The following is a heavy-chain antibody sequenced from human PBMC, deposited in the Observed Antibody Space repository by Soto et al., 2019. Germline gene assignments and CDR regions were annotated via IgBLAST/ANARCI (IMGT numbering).Heavy chain of an antibody. CDR3: AKETTTSYLPLDY. CDR2: ISSSAGST. J-gene: IGHJ4*02. CDR1: GFTFTNYA. D-gene: IGHD1-26*01. V-gene: IGHV3-23*01. Sequence: EVQLLESGGGLVQPGGSLRLSCAASGFTFTNYAMSWVRQAPGKGLEWVATISSSAGSTYYADSVKGRFTISRDNSKNTLFLQMSSLRAEDTAVYYCAKETTTSYLPLDYWGQGALVTVSS.